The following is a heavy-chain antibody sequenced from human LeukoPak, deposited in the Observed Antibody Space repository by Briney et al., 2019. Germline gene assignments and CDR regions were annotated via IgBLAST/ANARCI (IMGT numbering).Heavy chain of an antibody. CDR3: ARDVLSYDILTGYLFGGN. CDR1: GFTFSSYS. CDR2: ISSSSSYI. D-gene: IGHD3-9*01. Sequence: GGSLRLSCAASGFTFSSYSMNWVRQAPGKGLEWVSSISSSSSYIYYADSVKGRFTISRDNAKNSLYPQMNSLRAEDTAVYYCARDVLSYDILTGYLFGGNWGQGTLVTVSS. V-gene: IGHV3-21*01. J-gene: IGHJ4*02.